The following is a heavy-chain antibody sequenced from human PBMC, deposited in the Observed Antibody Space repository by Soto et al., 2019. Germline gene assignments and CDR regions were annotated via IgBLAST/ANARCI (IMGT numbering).Heavy chain of an antibody. CDR1: GGTFSSYT. D-gene: IGHD1-1*01. V-gene: IGHV1-69*02. Sequence: GASVKVSCKASGGTFSSYTISWVRQAPGQGLEWMGRIIPILGIANYAQKFQGRVTITADKSTSTAYMELSSLRSEDTAVYYCARERPLNNWNPLVVWGQGTMVTVSS. CDR2: IIPILGIA. CDR3: ARERPLNNWNPLVV. J-gene: IGHJ3*01.